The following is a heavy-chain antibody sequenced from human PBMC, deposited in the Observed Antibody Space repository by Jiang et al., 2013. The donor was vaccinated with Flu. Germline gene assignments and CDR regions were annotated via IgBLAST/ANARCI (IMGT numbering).Heavy chain of an antibody. CDR1: GGSISSYY. CDR3: ARVHHYGTDSFDF. V-gene: IGHV4-59*01. D-gene: IGHD3-10*01. CDR2: IYYSGST. Sequence: PGLVKPSETLSLTCTVSGGSISSYYWSWIRQPPGKGLEWIGYIYYSGSTNYNPSLKSRVTISVDTSKNQFSLKLSSVTAADTAVYFCARVHHYGTDSFDFWGQGTMVTVSS. J-gene: IGHJ3*01.